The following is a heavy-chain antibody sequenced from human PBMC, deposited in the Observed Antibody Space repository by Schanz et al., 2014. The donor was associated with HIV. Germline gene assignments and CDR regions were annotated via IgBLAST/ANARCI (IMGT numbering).Heavy chain of an antibody. D-gene: IGHD3-9*01. CDR2: ISAYNGNT. CDR1: GYTFTSYG. CDR3: ARTDYDILTGYSLGYYGMDV. V-gene: IGHV1-18*01. J-gene: IGHJ6*02. Sequence: QVQLVQSGAEVKKPGASVKVSCKASGYTFTSYGISWVRQAPGQGLEWMGWISAYNGNTNYAQKLQGRVTMTTDTSTSTAYMEMRSLRSDATAVYYCARTDYDILTGYSLGYYGMDVWGQGTTVTVSS.